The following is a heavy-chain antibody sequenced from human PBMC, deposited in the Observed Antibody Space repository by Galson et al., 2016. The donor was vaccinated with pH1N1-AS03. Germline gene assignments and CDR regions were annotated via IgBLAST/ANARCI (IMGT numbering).Heavy chain of an antibody. CDR1: GGTFSNYA. D-gene: IGHD3-3*01. CDR2: FIPVFNTV. Sequence: SVKVSCKASGGTFSNYAISWVRQAPGQGLEWLGGFIPVFNTVKYKQKFQGRVTITTDESTSTAYMEVRSLRSEDTAVYYCAGRQNGRHYDFWSGARGFDSWGQGTLVTVPS. J-gene: IGHJ4*02. V-gene: IGHV1-69*05. CDR3: AGRQNGRHYDFWSGARGFDS.